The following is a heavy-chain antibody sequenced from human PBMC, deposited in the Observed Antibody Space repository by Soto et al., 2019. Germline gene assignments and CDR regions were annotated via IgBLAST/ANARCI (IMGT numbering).Heavy chain of an antibody. CDR3: AKRAVTFGGVIVSSRPLYYGMDV. D-gene: IGHD3-16*02. V-gene: IGHV4-4*02. CDR2: IFHSGSN. Sequence: PSETLSLTCAGSGDSISTSDWWSWVRQPPGTGLEWIGEIFHSGSNHYKPSLRGRVSISVDKSKSQFSLKLTSVTAADTAVYYCAKRAVTFGGVIVSSRPLYYGMDVWGQGTTVTFSS. CDR1: GDSISTSDW. J-gene: IGHJ6*02.